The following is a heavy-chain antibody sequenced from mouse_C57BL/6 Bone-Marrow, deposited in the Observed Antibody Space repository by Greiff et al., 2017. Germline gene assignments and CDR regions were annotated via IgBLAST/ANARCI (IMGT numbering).Heavy chain of an antibody. Sequence: QVQLQQSGAELVMPGASVKLSCKASGYTFTSYWMHWVKQRPGQGLEWIGEIDPSDSYTNYTQKFKGKSTLTVDKSSSTAYMQLSSLTSEDSAVYYCARVTSVTDYWGQGTTLTVSS. CDR1: GYTFTSYW. CDR2: IDPSDSYT. V-gene: IGHV1-69*01. CDR3: ARVTSVTDY. D-gene: IGHD1-1*01. J-gene: IGHJ2*01.